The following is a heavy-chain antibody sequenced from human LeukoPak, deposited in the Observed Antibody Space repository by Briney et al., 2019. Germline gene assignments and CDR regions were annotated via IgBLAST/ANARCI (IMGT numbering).Heavy chain of an antibody. Sequence: GRSLRLSCAASGFTFSSYGMHWVRQAPGRGLERAAVISFDGSNTYYADSVKGRFTISRDNSKNTLYLQMNSLRAEDTAVYYCAKDPASNYYASGSYYPYWGQGTLVTVSS. CDR1: GFTFSSYG. V-gene: IGHV3-30*18. J-gene: IGHJ4*02. CDR2: ISFDGSNT. D-gene: IGHD3-10*01. CDR3: AKDPASNYYASGSYYPY.